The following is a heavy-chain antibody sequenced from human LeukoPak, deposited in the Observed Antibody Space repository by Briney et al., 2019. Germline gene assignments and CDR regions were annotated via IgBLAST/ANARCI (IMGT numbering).Heavy chain of an antibody. D-gene: IGHD3-3*01. Sequence: GGSLRLSCAASGFTFSSYSMNWVRQAPGKGLEWVSSISSSSSYIYYADSVKGRFTISRDNAKNSLYLQMNSLRAEDTAVYYCAKDRQDFLEWLLYCLDNWGQGTLVTVSS. J-gene: IGHJ4*02. V-gene: IGHV3-21*01. CDR3: AKDRQDFLEWLLYCLDN. CDR2: ISSSSSYI. CDR1: GFTFSSYS.